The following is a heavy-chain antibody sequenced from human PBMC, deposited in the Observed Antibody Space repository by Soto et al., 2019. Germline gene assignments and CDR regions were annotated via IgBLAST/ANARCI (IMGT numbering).Heavy chain of an antibody. CDR1: GFTVSTNH. CDR2: IRSGGDT. CDR3: AKGIVVGVSAADY. Sequence: EVQLVESGGGLVQPGGSLRLSCAASGFTVSTNHVNWVRQAPGKGLEWVSVIRSGGDTFYADSVKGRFTISRDNSKNTLYLQMNSLSAEDTAMYYCAKGIVVGVSAADYWGQGTLVTVSS. D-gene: IGHD2-2*01. J-gene: IGHJ4*02. V-gene: IGHV3-66*01.